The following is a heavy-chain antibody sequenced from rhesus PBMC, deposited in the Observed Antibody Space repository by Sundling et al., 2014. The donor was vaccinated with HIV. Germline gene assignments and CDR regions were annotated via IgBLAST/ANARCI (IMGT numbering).Heavy chain of an antibody. CDR2: INGNSGFT. Sequence: QVQLQESGPGLVKPSETLPLTCAVSGASISSHYWSWIRQAPGKGLEWIGEINGNSGFTNYNPSLKSRVTISRDTSKNQFSLKLSSVTAADTAVYYCAITTEEGYGLDSWGQGSSSPSPQ. D-gene: IGHD3-9*01. V-gene: IGHV4-80*01. CDR3: AITTEEGYGLDS. J-gene: IGHJ6*01. CDR1: GASISSHY.